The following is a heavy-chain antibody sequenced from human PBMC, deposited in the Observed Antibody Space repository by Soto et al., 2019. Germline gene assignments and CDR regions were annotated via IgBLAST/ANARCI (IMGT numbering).Heavy chain of an antibody. J-gene: IGHJ6*02. Sequence: GGSLRLSCAASGFTVSSNYMSWVRQAPGKGLEWVSVIYSGGSTYYADSVKGRFTISRDNSKNTLYLQMNSLRAEDTAVYYCARAVGTVLRFLEWFPYGMDVWGQGTTVTVS. CDR1: GFTVSSNY. CDR2: IYSGGST. V-gene: IGHV3-53*01. D-gene: IGHD3-3*01. CDR3: ARAVGTVLRFLEWFPYGMDV.